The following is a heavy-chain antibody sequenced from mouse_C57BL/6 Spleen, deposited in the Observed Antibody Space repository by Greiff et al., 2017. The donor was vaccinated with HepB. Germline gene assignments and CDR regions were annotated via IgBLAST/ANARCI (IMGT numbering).Heavy chain of an antibody. CDR3: AREIYDGWGDY. CDR1: GYSITSGYY. CDR2: ISYDGSN. J-gene: IGHJ4*01. Sequence: ESGPGLVKPSQSLSLTCSVTGYSITSGYYWNWIRQFPGNKLEWMGYISYDGSNNYNPSLKNRISITRDTSKNQFFLKLNSVTTEDTATYYCAREIYDGWGDYWGQGTSVTVSS. D-gene: IGHD2-3*01. V-gene: IGHV3-6*01.